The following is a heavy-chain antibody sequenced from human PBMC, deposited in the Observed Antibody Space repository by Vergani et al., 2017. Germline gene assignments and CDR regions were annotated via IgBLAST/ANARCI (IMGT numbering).Heavy chain of an antibody. CDR3: SRGSGDNPYYYYYDMDV. CDR1: GFTFSAYS. Sequence: EVQLVESGGGLVKPGGSLRLSCAASGFTFSAYSMNWVRQAPGKGLEWVSSISSSSSYIYYADSVKGRFTISRDNATNSLYLQMNSLRAEDTAVYYCSRGSGDNPYYYYYDMDVWGQGTTVTVSS. CDR2: ISSSSSYI. J-gene: IGHJ6*02. D-gene: IGHD3-10*01. V-gene: IGHV3-21*01.